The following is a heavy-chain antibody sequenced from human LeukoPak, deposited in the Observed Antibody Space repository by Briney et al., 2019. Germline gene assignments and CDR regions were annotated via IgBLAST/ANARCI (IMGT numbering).Heavy chain of an antibody. J-gene: IGHJ4*02. CDR3: ARDFELSH. D-gene: IGHD3-16*02. CDR1: GFTFSSYG. Sequence: GRSLRLSCAASGFTFSSYGMHWARQAPGKGLEWVALIWYDGSSKHYADSVRGRFTISRDNSKNTLYLQMNSLRAEDTAVYYCARDFELSHWGQGTLVTVSS. V-gene: IGHV3-33*01. CDR2: IWYDGSSK.